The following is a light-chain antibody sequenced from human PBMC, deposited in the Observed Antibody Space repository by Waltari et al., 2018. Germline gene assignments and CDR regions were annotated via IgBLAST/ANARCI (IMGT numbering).Light chain of an antibody. V-gene: IGLV2-14*01. CDR3: SSYTSSSTVV. CDR2: EVS. Sequence: QSALTQPASVSGSPGQSITISCTGTRRDVGGYQYASWYQQHPGKAPKLMIYEVSNRPSGVSNRFSGSKSGNTASLTISGLQAEDEADYYCSSYTSSSTVVFGGGTKLTVL. CDR1: RRDVGGYQY. J-gene: IGLJ2*01.